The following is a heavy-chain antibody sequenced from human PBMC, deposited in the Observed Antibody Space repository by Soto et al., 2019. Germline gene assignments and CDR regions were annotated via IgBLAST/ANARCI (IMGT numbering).Heavy chain of an antibody. D-gene: IGHD3-3*02. V-gene: IGHV3-48*02. J-gene: IGHJ4*02. CDR2: NRESDNTI. CDR3: VRDHLWAFDY. CDR1: GFSFSSYS. Sequence: GGSLRLSCAASGFSFSSYSMNWVRQAPGKGLEWVSYNRESDNTIDYADSVKGRFTISRDTAKDSLYLQMNSLRDEDTAVYYCVRDHLWAFDYWGPGTLVTVSS.